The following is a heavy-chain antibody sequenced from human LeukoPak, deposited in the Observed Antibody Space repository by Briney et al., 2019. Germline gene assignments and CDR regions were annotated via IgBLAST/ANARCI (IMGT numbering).Heavy chain of an antibody. CDR1: GGSISSYY. V-gene: IGHV4-59*01. D-gene: IGHD3-22*01. CDR2: IYYSGST. J-gene: IGHJ3*02. CDR3: ARVGPLYYYDSSGYYSNDAFDI. Sequence: SETLSLTCTVSGGSISSYYWSWIRQPPGKGLEWIGYIYYSGSTNYNPSLKSRVTISVDTSKNQFSLKLSSVTAADTAVYYCARVGPLYYYDSSGYYSNDAFDIWGQGTMLTVSS.